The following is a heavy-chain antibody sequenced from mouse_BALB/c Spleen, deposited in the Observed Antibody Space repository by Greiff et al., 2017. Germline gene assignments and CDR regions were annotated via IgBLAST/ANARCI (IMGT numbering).Heavy chain of an antibody. Sequence: VQLQESGAELAKPGASVKMSCKASGYTFTSYWMHWVKQRPGQGLEWIGYINPSTGYTEYNQKFKDKATLTADKSSSTAYMQLSSLTSEDSAVYYCARSEYGNWYFDVWGAGTTVTVSS. CDR2: INPSTGYT. D-gene: IGHD2-10*02. J-gene: IGHJ1*01. CDR1: GYTFTSYW. CDR3: ARSEYGNWYFDV. V-gene: IGHV1-7*01.